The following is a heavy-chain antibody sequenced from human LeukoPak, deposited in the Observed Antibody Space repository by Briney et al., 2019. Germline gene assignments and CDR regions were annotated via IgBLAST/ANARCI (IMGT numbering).Heavy chain of an antibody. Sequence: SETLSLTCAVSGGSISSNNWWGWVRQPPGKGLEWIGEIYHSGSPNYNPSLKSRVTISVDKSRNHFSLYLSSVTAADTAVYYCARVNINNWHSCDYWGQGTLVTVSS. D-gene: IGHD1-1*01. V-gene: IGHV4-4*02. CDR3: ARVNINNWHSCDY. CDR2: IYHSGSP. J-gene: IGHJ4*02. CDR1: GGSISSNNW.